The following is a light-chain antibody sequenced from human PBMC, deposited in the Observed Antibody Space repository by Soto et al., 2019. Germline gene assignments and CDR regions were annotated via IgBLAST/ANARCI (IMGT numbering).Light chain of an antibody. V-gene: IGLV1-40*01. J-gene: IGLJ2*01. CDR2: GNT. CDR1: SSNIGANYD. Sequence: QSVLTQPPSVSGAPGQRVTISCTGSSSNIGANYDVHWYHHLPGTAPKLLIYGNTTRPSGVPDRFSGSKSGTSASLAITGLQAEDEADFYCQSYDSSLSSVVFGGGTKLTVL. CDR3: QSYDSSLSSVV.